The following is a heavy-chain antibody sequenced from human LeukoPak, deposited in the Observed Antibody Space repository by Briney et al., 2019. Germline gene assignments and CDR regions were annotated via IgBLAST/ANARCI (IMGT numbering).Heavy chain of an antibody. CDR2: IGGSGSNT. CDR1: EFPFSAYA. CDR3: GRDPNGDYVGAFEF. J-gene: IGHJ3*01. D-gene: IGHD4-17*01. V-gene: IGHV3-23*01. Sequence: GGSLRLSCVASEFPFSAYAMTWVRLTPGKGLEWVSSIGGSGSNTNYAGSVRGRFTISRDNSKNTLYLQMNSLRAEDTAVYYCGRDPNGDYVGAFEFWGQGTLVSVSS.